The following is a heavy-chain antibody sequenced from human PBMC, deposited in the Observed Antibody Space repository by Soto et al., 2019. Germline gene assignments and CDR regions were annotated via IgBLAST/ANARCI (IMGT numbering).Heavy chain of an antibody. CDR2: IHIDGNT. V-gene: IGHV3-53*02. CDR1: GFSVSNNH. J-gene: IGHJ4*02. Sequence: EVQLVETGGGLIQPGGSLRLSCAASGFSVSNNHMSWVRQAPGKGLEWVSLIHIDGNTYYTDAVKGRFTISRDYSKNTLFLQMNNLRAEDTALYYCARDGSGPFVYWGQGTQVTVSS. D-gene: IGHD2-15*01. CDR3: ARDGSGPFVY.